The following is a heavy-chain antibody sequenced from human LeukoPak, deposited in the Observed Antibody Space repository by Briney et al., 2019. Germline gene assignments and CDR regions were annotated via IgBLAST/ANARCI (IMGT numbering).Heavy chain of an antibody. V-gene: IGHV4-39*07. D-gene: IGHD2-15*01. CDR3: ARDRDVDDFDS. J-gene: IGHJ4*01. CDR1: GDYIGRINYY. Sequence: SETLSLTCTISGDYIGRINYYWGWIRQPPGTGLEWIVSTSYSGHTYYNPSLKSRVTTSIDTSKNQLSLNLKSVTAADTAVYYCARDRDVDDFDSWGHGTLVTVSS. CDR2: TSYSGHT.